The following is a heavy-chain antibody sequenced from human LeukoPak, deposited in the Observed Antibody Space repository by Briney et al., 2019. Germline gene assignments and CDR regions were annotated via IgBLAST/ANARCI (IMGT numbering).Heavy chain of an antibody. Sequence: ASVKVSCKAPGYTFTGYNMHWVRQAPGQGLEWMGWINPNSGGTKYAQKFQGRVTMTRDTSINTAYMDLRSLRSDDTAVYYCARGEVFGDYVPEGYWGQGTLVTVSS. V-gene: IGHV1-2*02. CDR2: INPNSGGT. CDR1: GYTFTGYN. CDR3: ARGEVFGDYVPEGY. D-gene: IGHD2-21*02. J-gene: IGHJ4*02.